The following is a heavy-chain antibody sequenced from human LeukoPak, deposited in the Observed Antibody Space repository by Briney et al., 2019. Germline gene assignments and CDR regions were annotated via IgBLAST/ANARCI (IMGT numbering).Heavy chain of an antibody. J-gene: IGHJ4*02. D-gene: IGHD6-19*01. Sequence: PSETLSLTCAVSGYSISSGYYWGWIRQPPGKGLEWIGSIYQSGSTYYNLSLKSRVTISVDTSKNQFSLKLSPVTAADTAVYYCARHPRGGSSGWFDYWGQGTLVTVSS. CDR3: ARHPRGGSSGWFDY. CDR2: IYQSGST. V-gene: IGHV4-38-2*01. CDR1: GYSISSGYY.